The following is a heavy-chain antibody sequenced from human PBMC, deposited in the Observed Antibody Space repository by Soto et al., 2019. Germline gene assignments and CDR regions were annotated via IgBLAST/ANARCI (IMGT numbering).Heavy chain of an antibody. CDR2: IKQDGSEK. Sequence: EVQLVESGGGLVQPGGSLRLSCAASGFTFSGYWMNWVRQAPGKGLEWVANIKQDGSEKYYVDSVKGRFTISRDNAKSSLYLQMNSLRAEDTAMYYSAIYCGSPSCFISLSDQWGPGTLVTVSS. V-gene: IGHV3-7*01. CDR1: GFTFSGYW. J-gene: IGHJ4*02. D-gene: IGHD2-2*01. CDR3: AIYCGSPSCFISLSDQ.